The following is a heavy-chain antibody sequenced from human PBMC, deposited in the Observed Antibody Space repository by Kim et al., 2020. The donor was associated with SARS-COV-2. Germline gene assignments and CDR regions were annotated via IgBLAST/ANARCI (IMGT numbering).Heavy chain of an antibody. J-gene: IGHJ2*01. V-gene: IGHV5-51*01. Sequence: CFKGQVTISADKSISTAYLQWSSLKASDTAMYYCARHPGIAVAGYWYFDLWGRGTLVTVSS. CDR3: ARHPGIAVAGYWYFDL. D-gene: IGHD6-19*01.